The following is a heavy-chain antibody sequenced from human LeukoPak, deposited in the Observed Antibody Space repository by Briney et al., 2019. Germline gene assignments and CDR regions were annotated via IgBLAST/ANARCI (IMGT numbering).Heavy chain of an antibody. J-gene: IGHJ4*02. V-gene: IGHV1-18*01. CDR1: GYTFTSYG. CDR3: ARDRIGSYSRAHYFVY. D-gene: IGHD1-26*01. Sequence: ASVKVSCKASGYTFTSYGISWVRQAPGQGLEWMGWISAYNGNTNYAQKLQGRVTMTTDTSTSTAYMELRSLRSDDTAVYYCARDRIGSYSRAHYFVYWGQGTLVTVSS. CDR2: ISAYNGNT.